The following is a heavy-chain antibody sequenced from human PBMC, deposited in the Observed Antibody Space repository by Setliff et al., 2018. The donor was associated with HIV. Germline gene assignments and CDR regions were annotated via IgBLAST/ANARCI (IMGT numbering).Heavy chain of an antibody. CDR2: ISSDESHR. J-gene: IGHJ5*02. CDR3: AKGVKWLDP. Sequence: GGSLRLSCAASGFTFSSCGMHWVRQVPGKGLEWVAFISSDESHRSYAESVKGRFTISRDDSKNTLYLRMHSLRVEDTAAYYCAKGVKWLDPWGQGIQVTVSS. D-gene: IGHD3-16*01. V-gene: IGHV3-30*18. CDR1: GFTFSSCG.